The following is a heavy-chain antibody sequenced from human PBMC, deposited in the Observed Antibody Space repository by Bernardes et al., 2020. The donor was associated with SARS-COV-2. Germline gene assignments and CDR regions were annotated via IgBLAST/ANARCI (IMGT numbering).Heavy chain of an antibody. V-gene: IGHV3-23*01. CDR2: ISGSGGST. J-gene: IGHJ6*03. D-gene: IGHD3-3*01. CDR1: GFTFSSYA. Sequence: GGSLRLSCAASGFTFSSYAMSWVRQAPGKGLEWVSAISGSGGSTYYADSVKGRFTISRDNSKNTLYLQMNSLRAEDTAVYYCACRGITIFGVVIQPDYMDVCGKGTTVTVSS. CDR3: ACRGITIFGVVIQPDYMDV.